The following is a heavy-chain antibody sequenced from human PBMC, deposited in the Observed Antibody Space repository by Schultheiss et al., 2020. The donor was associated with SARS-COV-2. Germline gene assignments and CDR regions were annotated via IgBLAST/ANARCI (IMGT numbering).Heavy chain of an antibody. V-gene: IGHV3-23*01. CDR3: ARDRYCSGGSPYYYDSSGYYLGSGLFCWFDP. J-gene: IGHJ5*02. Sequence: GESLKISCAASGFTFSSYSMNWVRQAPGKGLEWVSAISGSGGSTYYADSVKGRFTISRHNSKNTLYLQMNSLRSEDTAVYYCARDRYCSGGSPYYYDSSGYYLGSGLFCWFDPWGQGTLVTVSS. CDR2: ISGSGGST. CDR1: GFTFSSYS. D-gene: IGHD3-22*01.